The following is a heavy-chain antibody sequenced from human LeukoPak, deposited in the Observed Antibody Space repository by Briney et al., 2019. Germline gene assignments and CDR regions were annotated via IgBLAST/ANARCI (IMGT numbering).Heavy chain of an antibody. V-gene: IGHV1-18*01. CDR3: ARDLLRANIWQQLVRGNWFDP. Sequence: ASVKVSCKASGYTFTSYGISWVRQAPGQGLEGMGWISAYNGNTNYAQKLQGRVTMTTDTSTSTAYMELRSLRSDDTDVYYCARDLLRANIWQQLVRGNWFDPWGQGTLVTVSS. CDR1: GYTFTSYG. CDR2: ISAYNGNT. D-gene: IGHD6-13*01. J-gene: IGHJ5*02.